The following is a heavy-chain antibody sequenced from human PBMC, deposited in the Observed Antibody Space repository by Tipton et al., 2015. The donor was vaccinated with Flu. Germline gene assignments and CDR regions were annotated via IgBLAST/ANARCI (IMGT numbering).Heavy chain of an antibody. D-gene: IGHD3-10*01. J-gene: IGHJ4*02. Sequence: SLRLSCAASGFSVINSYMSWVRQAPGKGLEWVSTFYSSGGTNYADSAKGRFTISRDISKKTLYLQMNSLRPEDTAFYYCTRDADYASGSFYDGWGQGTLVTVSS. V-gene: IGHV3-66*03. CDR2: FYSSGGT. CDR3: TRDADYASGSFYDG. CDR1: GFSVINSY.